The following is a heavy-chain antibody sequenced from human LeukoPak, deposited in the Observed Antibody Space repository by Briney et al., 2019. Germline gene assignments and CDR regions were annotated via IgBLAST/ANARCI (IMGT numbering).Heavy chain of an antibody. J-gene: IGHJ3*01. CDR2: ITGNSDTI. CDR3: TRDSAVVAFDV. V-gene: IGHV3-48*04. Sequence: GGSLRLSCTASDFPFNPYTMHWVRQAPGMGLEWISYITGNSDTIYYADSVEGRFTISRDNAKKSLFLQMSSLRAEDTALYYCTRDSAVVAFDVWGQGTLVSVSS. D-gene: IGHD6-6*01. CDR1: DFPFNPYT.